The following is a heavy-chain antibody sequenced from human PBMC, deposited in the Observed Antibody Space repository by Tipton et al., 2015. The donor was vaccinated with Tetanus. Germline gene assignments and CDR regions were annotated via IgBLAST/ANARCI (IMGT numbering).Heavy chain of an antibody. V-gene: IGHV4-34*01. CDR2: INHSGST. Sequence: TLSLTCAVYGGSFSGYYWSWIRQPPGKGLEWIGEINHSGSTNYNPSLKSRVTISVDTSKNQFSLQLSSVTAADTAVYYCARLPGRSRRRVATITDDYWGQGTLVTVSS. CDR3: ARLPGRSRRRVATITDDY. D-gene: IGHD5-12*01. J-gene: IGHJ4*02. CDR1: GGSFSGYY.